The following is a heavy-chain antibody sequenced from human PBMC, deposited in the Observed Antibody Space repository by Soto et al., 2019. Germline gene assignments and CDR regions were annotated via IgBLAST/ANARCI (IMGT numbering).Heavy chain of an antibody. CDR2: ISGSGGST. CDR3: ARTGRAPYYYYYMDV. D-gene: IGHD1-1*01. Sequence: VGSLRLSCAASGFTFSSYAMSWVRQAPGKGLEWVSAISGSGGSTYYADSVKGRFTISRDNSKNTLYLQMNSLRAEDTAVYYCARTGRAPYYYYYMDVWGKGTTVTVSS. V-gene: IGHV3-23*01. J-gene: IGHJ6*03. CDR1: GFTFSSYA.